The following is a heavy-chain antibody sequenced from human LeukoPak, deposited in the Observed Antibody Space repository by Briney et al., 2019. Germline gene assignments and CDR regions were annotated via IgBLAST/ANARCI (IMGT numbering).Heavy chain of an antibody. CDR2: MNPNSGNT. V-gene: IGHV1-8*03. D-gene: IGHD6-19*01. J-gene: IGHJ4*02. CDR1: GYTFTSYD. CDR3: ARHGTWQWLAIHFDY. Sequence: ASVKVSCKASGYTFTSYDINWVRQATGQGLEWMGWMNPNSGNTGYAQKFQGRVTITRNTSISTAYMELSSLRSEDTAVYYCARHGTWQWLAIHFDYWGQGTLVTVSS.